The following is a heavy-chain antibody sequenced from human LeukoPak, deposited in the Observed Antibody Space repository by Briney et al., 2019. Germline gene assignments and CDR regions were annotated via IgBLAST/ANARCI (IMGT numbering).Heavy chain of an antibody. J-gene: IGHJ4*02. CDR1: GFTFNTYT. CDR3: ARDPVVGPTGFDY. CDR2: ISGSGGST. D-gene: IGHD1-26*01. V-gene: IGHV3-23*01. Sequence: PGGSLRLSXAASGFTFNTYTMSWVRQAPGKGLEWVSAISGSGGSTYYADSVKGRFTISRDNSKNTLYLQMNSLRAEDTAVYFCARDPVVGPTGFDYWGQGTLVTVSS.